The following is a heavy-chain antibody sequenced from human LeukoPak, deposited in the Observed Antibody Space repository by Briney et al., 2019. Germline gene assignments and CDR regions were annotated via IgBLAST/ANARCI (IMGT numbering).Heavy chain of an antibody. V-gene: IGHV4-59*01. CDR2: IYDSGST. Sequence: SETLSLTCTVSGGSLSSYYWSWIRQPPGKGLEGIGYIYDSGSTNSAPSLKSRVTISVDPSKPQFSLTLSSVTAADTAVYYCARQYYYDSSGYYLDYWGQGTLVTVSS. CDR1: GGSLSSYY. J-gene: IGHJ4*02. D-gene: IGHD3-22*01. CDR3: ARQYYYDSSGYYLDY.